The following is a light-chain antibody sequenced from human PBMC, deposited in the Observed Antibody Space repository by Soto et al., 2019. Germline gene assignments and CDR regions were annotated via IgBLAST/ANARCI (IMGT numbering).Light chain of an antibody. Sequence: QSAPTQPASVSGSPGQSITISCNGTSSDVGGYNFVSWYQQHPGKAPKLMIYDVSYRPSGVSDRFSGSKSGNTASLIISGLQAEDEADYYCISYTSSSTVVFGGGTKLTVL. CDR1: SSDVGGYNF. CDR3: ISYTSSSTVV. J-gene: IGLJ2*01. CDR2: DVS. V-gene: IGLV2-14*01.